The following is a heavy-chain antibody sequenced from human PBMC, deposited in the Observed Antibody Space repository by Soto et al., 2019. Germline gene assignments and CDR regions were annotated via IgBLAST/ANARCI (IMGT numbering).Heavy chain of an antibody. CDR1: GFTFTNFA. CDR3: AKGYCSTTSCSFDY. Sequence: GGPLRLSCAASGFTFTNFAMNWVRQAPGKGLEWVSVISGSADTAYNADSVKGRFTISRDNSKNTVYLQMNSLRAEDTARYYCAKGYCSTTSCSFDYWGQGILVTVSS. CDR2: ISGSADTA. D-gene: IGHD2-2*01. V-gene: IGHV3-23*01. J-gene: IGHJ4*02.